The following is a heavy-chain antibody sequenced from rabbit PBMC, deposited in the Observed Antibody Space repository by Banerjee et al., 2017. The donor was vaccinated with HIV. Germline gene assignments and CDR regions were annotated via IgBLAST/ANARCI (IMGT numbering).Heavy chain of an antibody. CDR1: GIDFSLYY. CDR3: ARSNTYYGMDL. Sequence: QLKESGGGLVQPGGSLKLSCKASGIDFSLYYMSWVRQAPGKGLEWIGYIDPIFGSTYYATWVDGRFTISRENTQNTLYLQLNSLTAADTATYFCARSNTYYGMDLWGQGTLVTVS. V-gene: IGHV1S7*01. J-gene: IGHJ6*01. CDR2: IDPIFGST.